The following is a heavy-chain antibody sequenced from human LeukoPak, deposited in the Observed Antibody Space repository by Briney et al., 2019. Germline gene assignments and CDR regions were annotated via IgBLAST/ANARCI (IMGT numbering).Heavy chain of an antibody. Sequence: GASVKVSCKASGNTFTSHYLHWVRQAPGQGVEWMGILDPSVGTTTYAQKFQGRITMTRDTSTSTVYMELSSLRSEDTAVYYCARDFPYSSGLSYFDYWGQGTLVTVSS. CDR2: LDPSVGTT. CDR3: ARDFPYSSGLSYFDY. J-gene: IGHJ4*02. V-gene: IGHV1-46*01. CDR1: GNTFTSHY. D-gene: IGHD6-19*01.